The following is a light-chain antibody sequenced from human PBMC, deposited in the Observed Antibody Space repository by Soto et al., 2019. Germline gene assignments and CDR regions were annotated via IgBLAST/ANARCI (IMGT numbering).Light chain of an antibody. CDR1: QSVLYSSNSKNY. CDR3: QQYYSTPLT. J-gene: IGKJ4*01. Sequence: DIVMTQSPDSLAVSLGERATIKCKSSQSVLYSSNSKNYLAWYQQKAGQPPKLLIYWASTRESGVPDLFSGGGSGTDFTLTISSLQAEDVAVYYCQQYYSTPLTFGGGTKVEIK. CDR2: WAS. V-gene: IGKV4-1*01.